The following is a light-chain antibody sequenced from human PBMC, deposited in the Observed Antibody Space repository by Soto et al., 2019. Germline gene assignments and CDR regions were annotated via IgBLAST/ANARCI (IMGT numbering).Light chain of an antibody. CDR1: HTISSSY. CDR3: QQYVTSSPRT. CDR2: GIS. V-gene: IGKV3-20*01. Sequence: EIVLTQSPGTLSLSPWERATLSCRASHTISSSYLAWYQQKPGQAPRLLMYGISRRATGIPDRFSGSGSGTDFTLTIITLEPEDSAVYYCQQYVTSSPRTFGQGTKVEIK. J-gene: IGKJ1*01.